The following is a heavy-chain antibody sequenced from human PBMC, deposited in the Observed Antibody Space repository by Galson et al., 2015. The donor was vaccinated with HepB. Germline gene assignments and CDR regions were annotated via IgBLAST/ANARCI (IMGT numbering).Heavy chain of an antibody. D-gene: IGHD4-17*01. J-gene: IGHJ3*02. V-gene: IGHV4-31*03. CDR1: GGSISSGGYY. Sequence: TLSLTCTVSGGSISSGGYYWSWIRQHPGKGLEWIGYIYYSGSTYYNPSLKSRVTISVDTSKNQFSLKLSSVTAADTAVYYCARDSPPAVTDAFDIWGQGTMVTVSS. CDR2: IYYSGST. CDR3: ARDSPPAVTDAFDI.